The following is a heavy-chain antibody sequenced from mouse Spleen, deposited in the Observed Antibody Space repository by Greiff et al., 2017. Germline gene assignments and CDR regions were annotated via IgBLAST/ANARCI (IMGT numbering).Heavy chain of an antibody. CDR3: ARAPLSSWFAY. Sequence: EVKLQESGPGLVKPSQSLSLTCSVTGYSITSGYYWNWIRQFPGNKLEWMGYISYDGSNNYNPSLKNRISITRDTSKNQFFLKLNSVTTEDTATYYCARAPLSSWFAYWGQGTLVTVSA. CDR1: GYSITSGYY. J-gene: IGHJ3*01. D-gene: IGHD1-1*01. V-gene: IGHV3-6*01. CDR2: ISYDGSN.